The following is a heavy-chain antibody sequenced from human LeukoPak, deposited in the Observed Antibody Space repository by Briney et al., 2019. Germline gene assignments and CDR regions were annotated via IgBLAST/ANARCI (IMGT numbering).Heavy chain of an antibody. CDR2: IIPIFGTA. V-gene: IGHV1-69*01. CDR3: ARAGPYCSSTSCYYYYGMDV. CDR1: GGTFSIYA. D-gene: IGHD2-2*01. Sequence: GSSVKVSCKASGGTFSIYAISWVRQAPGQGLEWMGGIIPIFGTANYAQKFQGRVTITADESTSTAYMELSSLRSEDTAVYYCARAGPYCSSTSCYYYYGMDVWGQGTTVTVSS. J-gene: IGHJ6*02.